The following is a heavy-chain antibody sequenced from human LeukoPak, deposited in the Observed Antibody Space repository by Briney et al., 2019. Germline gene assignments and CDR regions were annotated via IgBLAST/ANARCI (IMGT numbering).Heavy chain of an antibody. CDR3: ARDSKPCDY. J-gene: IGHJ4*02. CDR1: GFTFSSYT. D-gene: IGHD1-14*01. Sequence: PGGSLRLSCAAPGFTFSSYTMSWVRQAPGKGLAWVSSISSSSSYIYYADSVKGRFTISRDNAKNSLFLQMNSLRAEDTAVYYCARDSKPCDYWGQGTLVTVSS. CDR2: ISSSSSYI. V-gene: IGHV3-21*01.